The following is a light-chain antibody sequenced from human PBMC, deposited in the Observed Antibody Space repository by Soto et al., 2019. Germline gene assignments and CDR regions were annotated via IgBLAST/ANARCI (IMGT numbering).Light chain of an antibody. J-gene: IGKJ5*01. Sequence: EIVLTQSPGTLSLSPGERATLCCRSIQSVTSSYLAWYQQKPGQAPRLLIYGASSRATGIPDRFSGSGSGTDFTLTISRLEPEDFAVYYCQQYGSSPVTFGQGTRLEIK. CDR2: GAS. V-gene: IGKV3-20*01. CDR1: QSVTSSY. CDR3: QQYGSSPVT.